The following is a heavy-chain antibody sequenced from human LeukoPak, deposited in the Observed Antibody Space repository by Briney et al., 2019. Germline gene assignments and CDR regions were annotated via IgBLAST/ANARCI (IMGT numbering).Heavy chain of an antibody. CDR1: GFTFSSNW. CDR2: ISGSGGST. CDR3: AKDRGRTTVNRVDY. V-gene: IGHV3-23*01. J-gene: IGHJ4*02. Sequence: GGSLRLSCAASGFTFSSNWMHWVRQAPGKGLEWVSAISGSGGSTYYADSVKGRFTISRDNSKNTLYLQMNSLRAEDTAVYYCAKDRGRTTVNRVDYWGQGTLVTVSS. D-gene: IGHD4-17*01.